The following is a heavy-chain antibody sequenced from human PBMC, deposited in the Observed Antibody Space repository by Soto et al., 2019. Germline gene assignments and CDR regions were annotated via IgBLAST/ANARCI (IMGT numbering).Heavy chain of an antibody. Sequence: GGSLRLSCAACGFTFSSYAMSWVRQAPGKGLEWVSAISGSGGSTYYADSVKGRFTISRDNSKNTLYLQMNSLRAEDTAVYYCAKTNYYDSSGYLQGYGMDVWGQGTTVTVSS. CDR3: AKTNYYDSSGYLQGYGMDV. V-gene: IGHV3-23*01. CDR1: GFTFSSYA. D-gene: IGHD3-22*01. J-gene: IGHJ6*02. CDR2: ISGSGGST.